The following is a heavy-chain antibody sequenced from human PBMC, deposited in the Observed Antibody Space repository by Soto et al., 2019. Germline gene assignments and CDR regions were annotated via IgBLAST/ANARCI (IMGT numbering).Heavy chain of an antibody. J-gene: IGHJ3*02. Sequence: PGGSLRLSCAASGFTFDDYAMHWVRQAPGKGLEWVSGISWNSGSIGYADSVKGRFTISRDNAKNSLYLQMNSLRAEDTALYYCAKDMWGYCSSTSCNDAFDIWGQGTMVTVS. V-gene: IGHV3-9*01. CDR1: GFTFDDYA. D-gene: IGHD2-2*01. CDR2: ISWNSGSI. CDR3: AKDMWGYCSSTSCNDAFDI.